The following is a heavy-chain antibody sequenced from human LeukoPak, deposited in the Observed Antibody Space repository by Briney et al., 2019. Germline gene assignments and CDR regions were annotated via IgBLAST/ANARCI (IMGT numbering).Heavy chain of an antibody. D-gene: IGHD6-13*01. CDR3: AGDTTPYSSSWYYYYYYMDV. V-gene: IGHV1-69*05. Sequence: GSSVKVSCKASGGTFSSYAISWVRQAPGQGLEWMGRIIPMFGTANYAQKFQGRVTITTDESTSTAYMELSSLRSEDTAVYYCAGDTTPYSSSWYYYYYYMDVWGKGTTVTVSS. J-gene: IGHJ6*03. CDR1: GGTFSSYA. CDR2: IIPMFGTA.